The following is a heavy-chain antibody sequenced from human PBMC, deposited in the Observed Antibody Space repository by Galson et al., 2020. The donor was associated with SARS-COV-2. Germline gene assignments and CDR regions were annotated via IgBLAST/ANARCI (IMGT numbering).Heavy chain of an antibody. J-gene: IGHJ4*02. CDR2: ISGLSN. Sequence: GASPKISCAASGFTSSRYAMGWVRQAPGKGLEWVSAISGLSNYYAEPVRGRFTISRDNSKNTVDLQMNSLTAEDTAIYYCVRQGVFDSSGYNPFAVWGQGTLVTVSS. V-gene: IGHV3-23*01. CDR3: VRQGVFDSSGYNPFAV. D-gene: IGHD5-12*01. CDR1: GFTSSRYA.